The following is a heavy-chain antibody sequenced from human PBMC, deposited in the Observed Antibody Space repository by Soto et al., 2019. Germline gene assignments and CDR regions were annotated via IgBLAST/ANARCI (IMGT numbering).Heavy chain of an antibody. J-gene: IGHJ3*02. CDR2: IYFRGNT. CDR3: AREGGSYDSGGYLIRGAFDI. D-gene: IGHD3-22*01. V-gene: IGHV4-31*03. Sequence: NPSETLSPTCSVSGDSISRIDYYWTWIRQHPEKGLEWIGNIYFRGNTYYSPSLESRLTISVDTSKNQFSLKLTSVTAADTAVYYCAREGGSYDSGGYLIRGAFDIWGQGTMVTVSS. CDR1: GDSISRIDYY.